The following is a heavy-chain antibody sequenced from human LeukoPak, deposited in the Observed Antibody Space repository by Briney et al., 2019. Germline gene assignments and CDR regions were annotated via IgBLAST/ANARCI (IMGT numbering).Heavy chain of an antibody. J-gene: IGHJ4*02. Sequence: ASVKVSCKPYGYTFNTYGITWVRQAPGQGLEWMGWISPYNGNTNYAQKFQGRVTMTTDTSTSTAYMELRSLRSDDTAVYYCARDGFGDLDFDYWGQGTLVTVSS. CDR1: GYTFNTYG. V-gene: IGHV1-18*01. CDR2: ISPYNGNT. CDR3: ARDGFGDLDFDY. D-gene: IGHD3-10*01.